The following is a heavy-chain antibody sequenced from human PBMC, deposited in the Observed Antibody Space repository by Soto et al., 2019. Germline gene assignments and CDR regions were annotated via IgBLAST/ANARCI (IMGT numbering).Heavy chain of an antibody. CDR3: AREGDTAMANYYYYGMDV. J-gene: IGHJ6*02. V-gene: IGHV4-59*01. CDR2: IYYSGST. Sequence: SETLSLTCTVSGGSISSYYWSWIRQPPGKGLEWIGYIYYSGSTNYNPSLKSRVTISVDTSKNQFSLKLSSVTAADTAVYYCAREGDTAMANYYYYGMDVWGQGTTVTVSS. CDR1: GGSISSYY. D-gene: IGHD5-18*01.